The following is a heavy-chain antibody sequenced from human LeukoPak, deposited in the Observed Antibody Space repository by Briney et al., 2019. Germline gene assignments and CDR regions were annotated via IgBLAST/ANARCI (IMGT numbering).Heavy chain of an antibody. CDR2: INHSGST. CDR1: GGSISSSSYY. Sequence: SETLSLTCTVSGGSISSSSYYWGWIRQPPGKGLEWIGEINHSGSTNYNPSLKSRVTISVDTSKNQFSLKLSSVTAADTAVYYCARGIQLWLRGWFDPWGQGTLVTVSS. CDR3: ARGIQLWLRGWFDP. J-gene: IGHJ5*02. V-gene: IGHV4-39*07. D-gene: IGHD5-18*01.